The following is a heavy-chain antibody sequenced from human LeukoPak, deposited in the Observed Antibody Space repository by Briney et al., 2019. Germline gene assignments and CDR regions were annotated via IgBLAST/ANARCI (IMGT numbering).Heavy chain of an antibody. D-gene: IGHD3-10*01. CDR3: ARDKRRPTMVRGRSYWFDP. CDR1: GGSFSGYY. Sequence: PSETLSLTCAVYGGSFSGYYSSWIRQPPGKGLEWIGEINHSGSTNYNPSLKSRVTISVDTSKNQFSLKLSSVTAADTAVYYCARDKRRPTMVRGRSYWFDPWGQGTLVTVSS. CDR2: INHSGST. V-gene: IGHV4-34*01. J-gene: IGHJ5*02.